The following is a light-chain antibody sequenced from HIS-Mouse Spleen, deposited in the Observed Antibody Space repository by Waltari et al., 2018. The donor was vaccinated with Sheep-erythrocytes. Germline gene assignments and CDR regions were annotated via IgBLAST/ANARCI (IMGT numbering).Light chain of an antibody. J-gene: IGKJ4*01. CDR3: QQYNSHSPLT. Sequence: DIQMTQSPSTLSASVGDRVTITCRASQSISSWLAWYQQKPGKAPKILIYKASSLESGVPSRFSGSGSGTEFTLTISSLQPDDFATYYCQQYNSHSPLTFGGGTKVEIK. V-gene: IGKV1-5*03. CDR2: KAS. CDR1: QSISSW.